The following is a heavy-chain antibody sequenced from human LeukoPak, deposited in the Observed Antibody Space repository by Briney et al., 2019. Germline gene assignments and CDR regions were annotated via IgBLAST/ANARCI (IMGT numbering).Heavy chain of an antibody. Sequence: PGGSLRLSCAASGFTFSSYAMSWVRQAPGKGLEWVSVINNSGGSTYYADSVKGRFTISRDNSKNTLYLQMNSVRAEDTAVYYCTTDDGDWVDNWGQGTLVAVSS. CDR1: GFTFSSYA. CDR3: TTDDGDWVDN. CDR2: INNSGGST. J-gene: IGHJ5*02. V-gene: IGHV3-23*01. D-gene: IGHD4-17*01.